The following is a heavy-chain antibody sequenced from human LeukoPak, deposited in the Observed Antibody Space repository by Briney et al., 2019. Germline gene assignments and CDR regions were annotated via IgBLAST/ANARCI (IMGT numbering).Heavy chain of an antibody. J-gene: IGHJ5*02. CDR3: ARGYEYCSGGSCYWFDP. Sequence: SETLSLTCTVSGGSISSYYWSWIRQPLGKGLEWIGYIYYSGSTNYNPSLKSRVTISVDTSKNQFSLKLSSVTAADTAVYYCARGYEYCSGGSCYWFDPWGQGTLVTVSS. CDR2: IYYSGST. CDR1: GGSISSYY. D-gene: IGHD2-15*01. V-gene: IGHV4-59*01.